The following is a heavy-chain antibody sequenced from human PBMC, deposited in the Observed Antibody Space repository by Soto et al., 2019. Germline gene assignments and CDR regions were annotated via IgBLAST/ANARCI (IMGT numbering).Heavy chain of an antibody. V-gene: IGHV4-59*01. CDR3: ARVGKTSSNDAFDI. CDR2: IYSSGST. J-gene: IGHJ3*02. D-gene: IGHD6-13*01. Sequence: PSEALSLTCPFSCGSFSSYYWSFIRHPPGNGLYFIGYIYSSGSTIYNPSLKSRVTISVDTSKNQFSLKLSSVTAADTAVYCCARVGKTSSNDAFDIWDQGTMVTVSS. CDR1: CGSFSSYY.